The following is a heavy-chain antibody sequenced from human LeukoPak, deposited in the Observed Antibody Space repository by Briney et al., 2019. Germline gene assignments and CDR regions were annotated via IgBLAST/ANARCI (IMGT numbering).Heavy chain of an antibody. CDR2: MNPNSGNT. CDR3: ARGGCSSTSCYDP. J-gene: IGHJ5*02. Sequence: ASGNLSYTASEYTFTTYDINWVRQAAGQGVEWMGWMNPNSGNTGYAQKFQGRVTITRNTSISTAYMELSSLRSEDTAVYYCARGGCSSTSCYDPWGQGTLVTVSS. D-gene: IGHD2-2*01. V-gene: IGHV1-8*03. CDR1: EYTFTTYD.